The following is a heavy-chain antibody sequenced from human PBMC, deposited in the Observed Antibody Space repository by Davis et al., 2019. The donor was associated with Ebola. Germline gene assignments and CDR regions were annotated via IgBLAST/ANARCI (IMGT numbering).Heavy chain of an antibody. CDR1: GYTFTGYY. V-gene: IGHV1-2*04. D-gene: IGHD3-22*01. CDR3: ARGGVYYDSSGPSAY. Sequence: ASVKVSCKASGYTFTGYYMHWVRQAPGQGLEWMGWINPNSGGTNYAQKFQGWVTMTRDTSISTAYMELSRLRSDDTAVYYCARGGVYYDSSGPSAYWGQGTLVTVSS. J-gene: IGHJ4*02. CDR2: INPNSGGT.